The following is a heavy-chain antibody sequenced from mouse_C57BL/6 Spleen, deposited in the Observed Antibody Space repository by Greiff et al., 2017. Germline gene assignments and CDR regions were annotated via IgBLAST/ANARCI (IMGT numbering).Heavy chain of an antibody. Sequence: QVQLQQSGAELVKPGASVKMSCKASGYTFTSYWITWVKQRPGQGLEWIGDIYPGSGSTNYNEKFKSKATLTVDTSSSTAYMQLSSLTSEDSAVYYCASPYYGKEEDYFDYWGQGTTLTVSS. J-gene: IGHJ2*01. V-gene: IGHV1-55*01. D-gene: IGHD2-10*01. CDR2: IYPGSGST. CDR3: ASPYYGKEEDYFDY. CDR1: GYTFTSYW.